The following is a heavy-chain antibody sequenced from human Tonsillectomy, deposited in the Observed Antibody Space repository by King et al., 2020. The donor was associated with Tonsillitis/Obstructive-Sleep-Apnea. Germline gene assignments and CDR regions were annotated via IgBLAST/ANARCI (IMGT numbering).Heavy chain of an antibody. V-gene: IGHV3-33*01. CDR1: GFTFSSDG. J-gene: IGHJ6*04. CDR3: ARRVAAAGTQLLDV. CDR2: IYYDGSNK. D-gene: IGHD6-13*01. Sequence: VQLVESGGGVVQPGMSLRLSCAASGFTFSSDGVHWVRQAPGKGLEWVAVIYYDGSNKYYADSVKGRFTISRDNSKNTLYLQMNSLRAEDTAVYYCARRVAAAGTQLLDVWGKGTTVTVSS.